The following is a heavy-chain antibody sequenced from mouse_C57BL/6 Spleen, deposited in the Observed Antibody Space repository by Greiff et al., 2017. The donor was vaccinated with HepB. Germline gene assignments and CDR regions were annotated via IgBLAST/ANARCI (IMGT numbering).Heavy chain of an antibody. CDR3: ASYGNTWFAY. CDR2: IYPGDGDT. J-gene: IGHJ3*01. D-gene: IGHD2-1*01. V-gene: IGHV1-82*01. Sequence: VQLQQSGPELVKPGASVKISCKASGYAFSSSWMNWVKQRPGKGLEWIGRIYPGDGDTNYNGKFKGKATLTADKSSSTAYMQLSSLTSEDSAVYFCASYGNTWFAYWGQGTLVTVSA. CDR1: GYAFSSSW.